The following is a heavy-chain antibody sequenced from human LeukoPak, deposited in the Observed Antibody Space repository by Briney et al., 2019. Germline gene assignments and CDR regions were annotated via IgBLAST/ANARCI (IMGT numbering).Heavy chain of an antibody. CDR3: ATDAPSETAMASAFDI. J-gene: IGHJ3*02. Sequence: ASVKVSCKASGVTFYSYRISWVRQAPGQGLEWMGGITPIFGTAHYAQKFQGRVTITADVSTRTAYMEVSSLRSEDTANYYCATDAPSETAMASAFDIWGQGKVVTVSS. CDR2: ITPIFGTA. CDR1: GVTFYSYR. D-gene: IGHD5-18*01. V-gene: IGHV1-69*01.